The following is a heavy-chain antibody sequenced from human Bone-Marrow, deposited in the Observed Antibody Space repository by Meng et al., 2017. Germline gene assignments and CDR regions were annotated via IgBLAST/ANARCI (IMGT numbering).Heavy chain of an antibody. D-gene: IGHD2-2*01. V-gene: IGHV3-30-3*01. CDR3: AKVKYQLLPFDY. J-gene: IGHJ4*02. CDR2: ISKDGNNE. CDR1: GFTFTNHA. Sequence: QVQLVESGGGVVQPGRSLRLSCAASGFTFTNHAMHWVRQAPGKGLEWVAVISKDGNNEFYADSVKGRFTISRDNSKNTLYLQMNSLRAEDTAVYYCAKVKYQLLPFDYWGQGTLVTVSS.